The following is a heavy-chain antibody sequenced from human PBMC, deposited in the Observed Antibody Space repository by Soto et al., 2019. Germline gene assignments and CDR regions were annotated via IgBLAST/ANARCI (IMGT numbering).Heavy chain of an antibody. V-gene: IGHV5-51*04. CDR2: IYPGDSDT. CDR1: GYKVSTWHNFTSYW. Sequence: GESLKISCMGSGYKVSTWHNFTSYWIAWVRQMPGEGLEWMGIIYPGDSDTRYSPSFQGQVTISADKPINSVYLQWSSLKASETATYYCARLGFNYDFLSGYYNVHHYYGIAVWGQGTTVTVSS. D-gene: IGHD3-3*01. J-gene: IGHJ6*02. CDR3: ARLGFNYDFLSGYYNVHHYYGIAV.